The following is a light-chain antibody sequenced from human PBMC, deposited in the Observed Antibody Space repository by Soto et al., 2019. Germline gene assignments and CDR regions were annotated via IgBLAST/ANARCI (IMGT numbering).Light chain of an antibody. CDR1: TGAVPSGHY. CDR3: MLSYSGALFV. V-gene: IGLV7-46*01. CDR2: DTS. J-gene: IGLJ1*01. Sequence: QAVVTQEPSLTVSPGGTVTLTCGSSTGAVPSGHYPYWFQQKPGQAPRTLIYDTSNKHSWTPARFSGSLLGGKAALTPSGAQPEDEAEYYCMLSYSGALFVFGTGTQLTVL.